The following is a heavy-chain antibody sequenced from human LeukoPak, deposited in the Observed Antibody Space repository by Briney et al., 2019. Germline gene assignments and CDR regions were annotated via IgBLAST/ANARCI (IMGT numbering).Heavy chain of an antibody. V-gene: IGHV3-30*18. D-gene: IGHD2/OR15-2a*01. CDR2: ISYDGSNK. Sequence: GGSLRLSCAASGFTFSSYGMHWVRQAPGKGLEWVAVISYDGSNKYYADSVKGRFTISRDNSKNTVYLQMNSLRAEDTAVYYCAKDSTLDYWGQGTLVTVSS. CDR1: GFTFSSYG. J-gene: IGHJ4*02. CDR3: AKDSTLDY.